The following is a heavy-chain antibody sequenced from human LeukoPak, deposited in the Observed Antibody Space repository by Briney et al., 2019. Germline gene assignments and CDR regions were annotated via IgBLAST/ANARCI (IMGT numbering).Heavy chain of an antibody. CDR3: ERSEWELHPFDY. CDR2: IYYSGST. CDR1: GGSFRDYY. D-gene: IGHD1-26*01. J-gene: IGHJ4*02. Sequence: SETLSLTCTVSGGSFRDYYWSWIRQPSGKGLEWIGYIYYSGSTNYNPSLKSRVTISVDTSKNQFSLKLSSVTAADTAVYYCERSEWELHPFDYWGQGTLVTVSS. V-gene: IGHV4-59*01.